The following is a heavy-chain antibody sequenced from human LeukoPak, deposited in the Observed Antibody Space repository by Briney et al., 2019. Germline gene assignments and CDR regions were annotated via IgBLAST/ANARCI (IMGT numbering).Heavy chain of an antibody. CDR2: IYSSGRT. Sequence: SETLSLTCSVSGDSISSFYWSWIRQPPGKGLEWIGYIYSSGRTSYNPSLKSRVTISVDTSNNQFSLRLSSVTAADTAVYYCARGQKYRSGYTVTELGSGYFEYWGQGTLVTVSS. V-gene: IGHV4-59*01. D-gene: IGHD5-18*01. CDR1: GDSISSFY. J-gene: IGHJ4*02. CDR3: ARGQKYRSGYTVTELGSGYFEY.